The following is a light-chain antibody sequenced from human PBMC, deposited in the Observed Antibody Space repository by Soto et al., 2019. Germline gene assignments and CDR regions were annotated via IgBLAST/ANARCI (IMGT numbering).Light chain of an antibody. J-gene: IGLJ2*01. Sequence: QSALTQPASVSGSPGQSITISCAGTGGDIGAYNYVSWYQQHPGKAPKLMIYEVIRRPSGISNRFSGSKSGNTASLTISTLQAEDEADYYCSSXXXXXXXVXGXGTKLT. V-gene: IGLV2-14*01. CDR1: GGDIGAYNY. CDR3: SSXXXXXXXV. CDR2: EVI.